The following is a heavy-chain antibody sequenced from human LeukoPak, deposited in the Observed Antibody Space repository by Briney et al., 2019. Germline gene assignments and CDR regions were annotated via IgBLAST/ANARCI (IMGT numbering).Heavy chain of an antibody. CDR2: IKEDGTKD. V-gene: IGHV3-7*01. CDR1: GFTFRSAW. CDR3: AQDSDGYSN. J-gene: IGHJ4*02. D-gene: IGHD5-18*01. Sequence: GGSLRLSCVASGFTFRSAWMSWLRQAPGKGLEWVANIKEDGTKDYYVDAVKGRFTISRDNAKNSLYLQMNYLRAEDTAVYYCAQDSDGYSNWGQGTLVTVSS.